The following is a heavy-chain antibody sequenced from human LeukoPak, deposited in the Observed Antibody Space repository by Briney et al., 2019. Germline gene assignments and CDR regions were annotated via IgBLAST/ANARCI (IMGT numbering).Heavy chain of an antibody. CDR2: VYYGRSP. CDR1: GDSISRSTYY. V-gene: IGHV4-39*02. Sequence: MASETLSLTCTVSGDSISRSTYYWAWIRQPPGKGLEWIGSVYYGRSPYLNPSLESRATISVDTSKNHFSLKMSSVTAADTAVYYCARSSGTGTFSYWGQGTLVTVSS. J-gene: IGHJ4*02. CDR3: ARSSGTGTFSY. D-gene: IGHD6-25*01.